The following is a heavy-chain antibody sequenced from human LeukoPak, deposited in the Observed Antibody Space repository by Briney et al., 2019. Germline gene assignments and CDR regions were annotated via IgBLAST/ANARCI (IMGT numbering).Heavy chain of an antibody. CDR1: GGSMSGYY. D-gene: IGHD4-17*01. J-gene: IGHJ3*02. Sequence: SETLSLTCTVSGGSMSGYYWSWIRQPPGNGLEWIGSIFYSGSTNYNPSLKSRVTISLDTSTNQFSLKLSSVTAADTAVYYCARPLRHDYGDYVGAFDIWGQGTMVTVSS. CDR3: ARPLRHDYGDYVGAFDI. CDR2: IFYSGST. V-gene: IGHV4-59*01.